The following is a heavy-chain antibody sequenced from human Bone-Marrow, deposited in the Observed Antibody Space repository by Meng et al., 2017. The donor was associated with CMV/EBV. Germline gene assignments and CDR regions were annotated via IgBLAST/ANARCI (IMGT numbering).Heavy chain of an antibody. CDR3: AHRANTYYDFWSGYWGFDP. V-gene: IGHV2-5*01. Sequence: SGPTLVKPTQTLTLTCTFSGFSLSTSGVTVGWIRQPPGRALEWLALIYWTDDKLYSPSLKTRLTITKDTSKNQVVLTMTNMDPVDTATYYCAHRANTYYDFWSGYWGFDPWGQGTLVTVSS. D-gene: IGHD3-3*01. CDR2: IYWTDDK. CDR1: GFSLSTSGVT. J-gene: IGHJ5*02.